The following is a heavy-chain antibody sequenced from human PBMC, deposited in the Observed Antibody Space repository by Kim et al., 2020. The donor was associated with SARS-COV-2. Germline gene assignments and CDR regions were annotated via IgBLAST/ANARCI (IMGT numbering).Heavy chain of an antibody. CDR3: AKVREYSRYYYDSSGYYPIYYFDD. CDR2: ISGSGGST. J-gene: IGHJ4*02. V-gene: IGHV3-23*01. CDR1: GFTFSSYA. Sequence: GGSLRLSCAASGFTFSSYAMSWVRQAPGKGLEWVSAISGSGGSTYYADSVKGRFTISRDNSKNTLYLQMNSLRAEDTAVYYCAKVREYSRYYYDSSGYYPIYYFDDWGRGTLVTVSS. D-gene: IGHD3-22*01.